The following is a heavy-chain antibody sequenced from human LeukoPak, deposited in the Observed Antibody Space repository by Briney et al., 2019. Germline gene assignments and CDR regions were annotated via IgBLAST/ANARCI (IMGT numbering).Heavy chain of an antibody. CDR2: IFPGDSDT. J-gene: IGHJ4*02. CDR3: ARQGSKGFGY. CDR1: GYTFTSNW. V-gene: IGHV5-51*01. Sequence: GESLKISCKGFGYTFTSNWIAWVRQMPGKGLELMGIIFPGDSDTRDNPSFQGQVTISVDKSIDTAYLQWSSLKASDTAMYYCARQGSKGFGYWGQGTLVTVSS. D-gene: IGHD6-6*01.